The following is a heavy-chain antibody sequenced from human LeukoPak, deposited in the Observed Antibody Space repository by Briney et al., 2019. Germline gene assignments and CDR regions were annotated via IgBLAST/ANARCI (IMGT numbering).Heavy chain of an antibody. CDR2: ISYDGSNK. CDR1: GFTFSSYS. CDR3: ARDRRAAGYYYYGMDV. J-gene: IGHJ6*02. Sequence: GGSLRLSCAASGFTFSSYSMHWVRQAPSKGQEWVAVISYDGSNKYYADSVKGRFTISRDNSKNTLYLQMNSLRAEDTAVYYCARDRRAAGYYYYGMDVWGQGTTVTVSS. D-gene: IGHD6-13*01. V-gene: IGHV3-30-3*01.